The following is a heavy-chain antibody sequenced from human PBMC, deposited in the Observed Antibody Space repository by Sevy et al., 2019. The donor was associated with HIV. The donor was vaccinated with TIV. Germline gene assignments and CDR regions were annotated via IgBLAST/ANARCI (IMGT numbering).Heavy chain of an antibody. V-gene: IGHV3-15*01. D-gene: IGHD3-3*01. CDR2: IKSKTDGGAT. J-gene: IGHJ3*02. CDR1: GFTFSNAW. CDR3: TTDTGISDYDFWSGRDDTFDN. Sequence: GESLKISCAASGFTFSNAWMSWVRQAPGKGLEWVGRIKSKTDGGATDYAAPVKGRFTISTDESKNTLYLQMNSLKTEDTAVYYCTTDTGISDYDFWSGRDDTFDNWRQGTMVTVSS.